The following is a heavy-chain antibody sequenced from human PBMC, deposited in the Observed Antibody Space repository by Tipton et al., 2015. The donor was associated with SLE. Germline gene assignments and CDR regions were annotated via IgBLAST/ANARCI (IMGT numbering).Heavy chain of an antibody. CDR1: GGSISSSLYY. CDR2: IHYSGNS. D-gene: IGHD6-19*01. J-gene: IGHJ4*02. V-gene: IGHV4-39*01. CDR3: AGTSSSGWYVIDY. Sequence: TLSLTCSVSGGSISSSLYYWGWVRQPPGKGLEWIATIHYSGNSYSNPPPMSRVTISVDTSKSQFSLKLSSVTASDMAEYYCAGTSSSGWYVIDYWGQGTLVTVSS.